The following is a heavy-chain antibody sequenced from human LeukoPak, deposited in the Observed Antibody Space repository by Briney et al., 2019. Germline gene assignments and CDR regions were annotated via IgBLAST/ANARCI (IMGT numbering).Heavy chain of an antibody. V-gene: IGHV3-23*01. Sequence: GGSLRLSCAASGFTFSSYAMSWVRQAPGKGLEWVSAISGSGGSTYYADSVKGRFTISRDNSKNTLYLQMNSLRAEDTAVYYCAKSYYYDSSGYPTGYFDYWGQGTLVTVSS. CDR2: ISGSGGST. J-gene: IGHJ4*02. CDR3: AKSYYYDSSGYPTGYFDY. D-gene: IGHD3-22*01. CDR1: GFTFSSYA.